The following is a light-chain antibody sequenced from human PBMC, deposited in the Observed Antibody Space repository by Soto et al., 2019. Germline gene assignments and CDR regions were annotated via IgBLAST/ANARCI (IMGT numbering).Light chain of an antibody. J-gene: IGKJ4*01. V-gene: IGKV3-15*01. CDR2: GAS. CDR3: QQYNNWPPPLT. Sequence: EIVMTQSPATLSVSPGERATLSCRASQSVSSNLAWYQQKPGQAPRLLIYGASTRDTGIPARFSGSGSGTEFPLTISSLQSEDFAVHYCQQYNNWPPPLTFGGGTTVEIK. CDR1: QSVSSN.